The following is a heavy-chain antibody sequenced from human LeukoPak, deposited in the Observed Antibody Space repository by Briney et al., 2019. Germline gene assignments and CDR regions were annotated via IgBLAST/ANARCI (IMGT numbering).Heavy chain of an antibody. Sequence: PSETLSLTCAVSGASISSPNWWSWVRQPPGKGLEWIGEIYHSGSTYYNPSLKSRVTISVDTSKNQFSLKLSSVTAADTAVYYCASMYSSSWYYYYYYMDVWGKGTTVTVSS. CDR1: GASISSPNW. CDR2: IYHSGST. D-gene: IGHD6-13*01. CDR3: ASMYSSSWYYYYYYMDV. V-gene: IGHV4-4*02. J-gene: IGHJ6*03.